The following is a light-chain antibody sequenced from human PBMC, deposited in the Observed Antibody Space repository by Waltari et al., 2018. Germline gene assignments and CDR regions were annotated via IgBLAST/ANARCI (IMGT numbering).Light chain of an antibody. V-gene: IGLV2-14*01. CDR1: SSAVGGYNY. Sequence: QSALTQPASVSGSPGQSITISCTGTSSAVGGYNYVSSYQQHPGKATKLMIYEVSNRPSGVSNRFSGSKSGNTASLTISGLQAEDEADYYCSSYTSSSTPVVFGGGTKLTVL. J-gene: IGLJ2*01. CDR3: SSYTSSSTPVV. CDR2: EVS.